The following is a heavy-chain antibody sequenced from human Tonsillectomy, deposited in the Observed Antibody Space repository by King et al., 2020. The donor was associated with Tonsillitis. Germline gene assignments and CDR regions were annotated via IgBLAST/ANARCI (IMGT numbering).Heavy chain of an antibody. CDR3: ARDRTGTTLFCDY. CDR2: ISYDGSDK. V-gene: IGHV3-30-3*01. D-gene: IGHD1-14*01. CDR1: GFTFSNHA. J-gene: IGHJ4*02. Sequence: VQLVESGGGVVQPGRSLRLSCAVSGFTFSNHAVHWVRQAPGKGLEWVAVISYDGSDKNYADSVKGRFTISRDNSKNTLYLQMSSLRPEDTAVYYCARDRTGTTLFCDYWGQGTLVTVSS.